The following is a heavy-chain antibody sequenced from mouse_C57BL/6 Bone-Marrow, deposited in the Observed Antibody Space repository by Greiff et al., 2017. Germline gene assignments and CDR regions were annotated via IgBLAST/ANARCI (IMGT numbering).Heavy chain of an antibody. CDR1: GYTFTDYE. J-gene: IGHJ2*01. Sequence: QVQLQQSGAELVRPGASVTLSCKASGYTFTDYEMHWVKQTPVHGLEWIGAIDPETGGTAYNQKFKGQAILTADKSSSTAYMELRSLTSEDSAVYYCTRTGYYFDYWGQGTTLTVSS. CDR2: IDPETGGT. CDR3: TRTGYYFDY. V-gene: IGHV1-15*01.